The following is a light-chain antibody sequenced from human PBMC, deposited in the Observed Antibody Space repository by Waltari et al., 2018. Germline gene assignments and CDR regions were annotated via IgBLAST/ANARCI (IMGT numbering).Light chain of an antibody. CDR2: RND. V-gene: IGLV1-47*01. Sequence: QSVLTQPPSASGTPVQRVTLSCSGSGSNIGSNYVYWYQQLPGTAPKLLISRNDQRPSGVPDRFSGSKSGTSASLAISGLRSEDETDYYCAAWDDSLSGVVFGGGTKLTVL. CDR3: AAWDDSLSGVV. J-gene: IGLJ2*01. CDR1: GSNIGSNY.